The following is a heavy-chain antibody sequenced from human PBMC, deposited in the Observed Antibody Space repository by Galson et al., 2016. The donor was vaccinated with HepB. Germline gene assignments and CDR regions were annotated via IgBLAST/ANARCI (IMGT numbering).Heavy chain of an antibody. Sequence: SVKVSCKASGYTLTSYDINWVRQATGQGLEWMGWMNPNSGNTGYAQKFQGRVTMTRNTSISTAYMELSSLRSEDTAVYYCARGEGYCSSSSCLHVYFDYWGQGTLVTVSS. CDR2: MNPNSGNT. V-gene: IGHV1-8*01. CDR1: GYTLTSYD. J-gene: IGHJ4*02. CDR3: ARGEGYCSSSSCLHVYFDY. D-gene: IGHD2-2*01.